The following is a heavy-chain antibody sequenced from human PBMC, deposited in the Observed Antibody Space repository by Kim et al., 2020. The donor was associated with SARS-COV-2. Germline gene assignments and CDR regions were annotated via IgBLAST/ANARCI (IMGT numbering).Heavy chain of an antibody. CDR1: GFTFSSYG. V-gene: IGHV3-30*18. Sequence: GGSLRLSCAASGFTFSSYGMHWVRQAPGKGLEWVAVISYDGSNKYYADSVKGRFTISRDNSKNTLYLQMNSLRAEDTAVYYCAKDRSLRLFGSGSYKFDYWGQGTLVTVSS. CDR3: AKDRSLRLFGSGSYKFDY. CDR2: ISYDGSNK. J-gene: IGHJ4*02. D-gene: IGHD3-10*01.